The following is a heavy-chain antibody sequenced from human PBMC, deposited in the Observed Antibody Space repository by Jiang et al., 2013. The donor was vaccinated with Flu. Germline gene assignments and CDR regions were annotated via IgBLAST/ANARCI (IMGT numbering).Heavy chain of an antibody. CDR1: GFTFSHYA. CDR2: INWNSGDI. D-gene: IGHD6-19*01. V-gene: IGHV3-9*01. J-gene: IGHJ3*02. Sequence: VQLVESGGGLVQPGGSLRLSCAASGFTFSHYAMSWVRRAPGKGLEWVSGINWNSGDINYADSVRGRFTISRDNAKKSLYLQMNSLRPEDTALYYCVKDMRGWYYAFEIWGQGTMVTVSS. CDR3: VKDMRGWYYAFEI.